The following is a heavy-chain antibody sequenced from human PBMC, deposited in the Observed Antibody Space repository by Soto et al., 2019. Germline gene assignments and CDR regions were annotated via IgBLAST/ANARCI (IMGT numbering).Heavy chain of an antibody. CDR3: ASRHYTSGWSVVEYFQH. V-gene: IGHV1-69*13. CDR1: GDTLSRYT. Sequence: GASVKVSCKASGDTLSRYTVTWVRQAPGQGLEWVGRIIPMFGTTNYAQDFQDRVRFTADDSTSTAYMELSSLRSEDTAVYYCASRHYTSGWSVVEYFQHWGQGTLVTVSS. J-gene: IGHJ1*01. D-gene: IGHD6-19*01. CDR2: IIPMFGTT.